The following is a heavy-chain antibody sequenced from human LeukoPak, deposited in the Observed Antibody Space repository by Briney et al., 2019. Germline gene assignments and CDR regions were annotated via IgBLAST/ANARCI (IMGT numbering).Heavy chain of an antibody. CDR1: GYTFPSYY. CDR3: ARDVGSSWSTNWFDP. V-gene: IGHV1-46*01. CDR2: INPSGGST. D-gene: IGHD6-13*01. J-gene: IGHJ5*02. Sequence: ASVKVSCKASGYTFPSYYMHWVRQAPGQGLEWMGIINPSGGSTSYAQKFQGRVTMTRDTSTSTVYMELSSLRSEDTAVYYCARDVGSSWSTNWFDPWGQGTLVTVSS.